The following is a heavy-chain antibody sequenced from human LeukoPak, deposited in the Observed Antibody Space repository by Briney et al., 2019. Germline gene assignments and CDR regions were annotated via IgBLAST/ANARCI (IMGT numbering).Heavy chain of an antibody. J-gene: IGHJ2*01. CDR3: ARDMGGYFDL. D-gene: IGHD1-26*01. V-gene: IGHV3-48*03. Sequence: GGSLRLSCAASGFTFSSYEMNWVRQVPGKGLEWVSYISSSGSTMYYADSVKGRFTISRDNAKNSLYLQMNRLRAEDTAVYYCARDMGGYFDLWGRGTLVTVSS. CDR1: GFTFSSYE. CDR2: ISSSGSTM.